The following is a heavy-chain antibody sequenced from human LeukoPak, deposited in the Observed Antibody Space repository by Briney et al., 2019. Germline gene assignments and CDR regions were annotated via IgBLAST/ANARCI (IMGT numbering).Heavy chain of an antibody. D-gene: IGHD3-16*01. CDR1: GFTLSSYS. CDR3: AKDLGEPTNPYDAFAI. J-gene: IGHJ3*02. CDR2: ISGSGGST. V-gene: IGHV3-23*01. Sequence: GGSLRLSCAASGFTLSSYSMSWVRQAPGKGLEWVSDISGSGGSTYYADSVKGRFTISRDNSKNTLYLQMNSLRAEDTAVYYCAKDLGEPTNPYDAFAIWGQGTMVTVSS.